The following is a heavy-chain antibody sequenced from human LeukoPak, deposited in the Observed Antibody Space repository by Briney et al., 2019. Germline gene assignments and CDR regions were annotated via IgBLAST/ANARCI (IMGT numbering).Heavy chain of an antibody. CDR1: GGSISSYY. J-gene: IGHJ4*02. CDR2: IYYSGST. D-gene: IGHD6-13*01. Sequence: SETLSLTCTVSGGSISSYYWGWIRQPPGKGLEWIGSIYYSGSTYYNPSLKSRVTISVDTSKNQFSLKLSSVTAADTAVYYCARVNRRAAAGMANFDYWGQGTLVTVSS. CDR3: ARVNRRAAAGMANFDY. V-gene: IGHV4-39*07.